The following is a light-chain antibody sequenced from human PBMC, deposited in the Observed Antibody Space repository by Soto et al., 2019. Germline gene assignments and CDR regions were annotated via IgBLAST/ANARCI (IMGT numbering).Light chain of an antibody. CDR1: SSNIGAGYD. J-gene: IGLJ2*01. V-gene: IGLV1-40*01. CDR3: QSYDSSLSAYVV. Sequence: QLVLTQPPSVSGAPGQRVTISCTGSSSNIGAGYDVHWYQQLPGTAPKLLIYGNSNRPSGVPYRFSGSKSGTSASLAITGLQAEDEADYYCQSYDSSLSAYVVFGGGTKLTVL. CDR2: GNS.